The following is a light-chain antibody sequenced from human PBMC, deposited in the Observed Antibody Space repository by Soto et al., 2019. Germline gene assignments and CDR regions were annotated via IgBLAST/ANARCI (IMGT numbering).Light chain of an antibody. J-gene: IGKJ1*01. CDR2: AAS. CDR3: LQHNSYPQT. V-gene: IGKV1-17*01. Sequence: DIQMTPSPSSLSASVGDRVTITCRASQGIRDALGWYQQKPGKAPKRLIYAASSLQSGVPSRFSGSGSGTEFTLTISCLQPEDFATYDCLQHNSYPQTFGQGTKVEIK. CDR1: QGIRDA.